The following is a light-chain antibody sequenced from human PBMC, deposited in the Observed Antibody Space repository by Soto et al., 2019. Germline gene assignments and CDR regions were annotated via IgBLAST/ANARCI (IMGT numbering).Light chain of an antibody. Sequence: QSVLTQPPSASGSPGQSVTISCTGTSSDVGGYNYVSWYQQHPGKAPKLMIYEVSKRPSGVPDRFSGSKSGNTASLTVSGLQAEDEADYYCSAYAGSNTPFGGGIKLTVL. CDR1: SSDVGGYNY. CDR3: SAYAGSNTP. CDR2: EVS. V-gene: IGLV2-8*01. J-gene: IGLJ2*01.